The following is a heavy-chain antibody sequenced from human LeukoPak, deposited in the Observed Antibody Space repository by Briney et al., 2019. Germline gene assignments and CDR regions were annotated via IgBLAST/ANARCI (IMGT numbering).Heavy chain of an antibody. D-gene: IGHD3-22*01. CDR1: GGSISSGGYS. CDR3: ARGSEYYDSSGYYYGNPNWFDP. V-gene: IGHV4-30-4*07. Sequence: PSQTLSLTCAVSGGSISSGGYSWSWIRQPPGKGLEWIRYIHDRGSTYYNTSLKSRVTISVDTSKNQCSLQLSSVTAAETAVYYCARGSEYYDSSGYYYGNPNWFDPWGQGTLVTVSS. CDR2: IHDRGST. J-gene: IGHJ5*02.